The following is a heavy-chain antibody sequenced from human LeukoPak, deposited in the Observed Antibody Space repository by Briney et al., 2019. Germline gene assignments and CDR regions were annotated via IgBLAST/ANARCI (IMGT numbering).Heavy chain of an antibody. CDR2: SRRSSHGGTQ. Sequence: GGSLRLSCTASGFAFAEFGLSWVRQAPGKGLEWLAFSRRSSHGGTQDYAASVQGRFSASRDDSKNVAYLQMDSLRVEDTAVYYCARDKPRDSVAGSNFDYWGQGILVTVSS. J-gene: IGHJ4*02. D-gene: IGHD6-19*01. V-gene: IGHV3-49*04. CDR1: GFAFAEFG. CDR3: ARDKPRDSVAGSNFDY.